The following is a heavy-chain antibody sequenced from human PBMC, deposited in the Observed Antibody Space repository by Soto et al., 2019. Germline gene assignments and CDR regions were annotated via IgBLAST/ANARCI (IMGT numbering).Heavy chain of an antibody. V-gene: IGHV1-46*01. D-gene: IGHD2-8*01. CDR3: ARPPFPGCINGVCYPCDH. Sequence: QVQLVQSGAEVKKPGASVKVSCKASGYTFTHYYIHWVRQAPGQGLEWMGMINPSGGSTDYAQKFQGRVTLITDTSTTTVYMDLSSLRSDDTAVYYCARPPFPGCINGVCYPCDHWGQGTLVTVSS. J-gene: IGHJ4*02. CDR2: INPSGGST. CDR1: GYTFTHYY.